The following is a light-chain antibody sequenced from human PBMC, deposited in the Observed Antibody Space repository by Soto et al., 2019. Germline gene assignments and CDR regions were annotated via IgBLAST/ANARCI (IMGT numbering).Light chain of an antibody. J-gene: IGKJ2*01. CDR3: QQYGSSPPYI. CDR1: HIVSNSY. CDR2: GAS. V-gene: IGKV3-20*01. Sequence: EIVLTQSPGTLSLSPGERATLSCRASHIVSNSYLAGYQQKPGQAPRLLIYGASSRATGIPDRFSGSGSGTDFTLTISRLEPEDFAVYYCQQYGSSPPYIFGQGTKLEIK.